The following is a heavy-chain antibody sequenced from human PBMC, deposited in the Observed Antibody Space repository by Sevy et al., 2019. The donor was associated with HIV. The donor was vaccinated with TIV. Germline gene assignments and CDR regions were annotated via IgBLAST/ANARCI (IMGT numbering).Heavy chain of an antibody. Sequence: GGSLRLSCAASGFIFSNYAMHWVRQAPGKGLEWVAVISYDGINKYYADSVKGRFTISRDNSKNPLDVQMNSLRAEDTAVYYCARDSNSGYYYYYAMDVWGQGTTVTVSS. CDR1: GFIFSNYA. V-gene: IGHV3-30-3*01. CDR3: ARDSNSGYYYYYAMDV. CDR2: ISYDGINK. D-gene: IGHD1-26*01. J-gene: IGHJ6*02.